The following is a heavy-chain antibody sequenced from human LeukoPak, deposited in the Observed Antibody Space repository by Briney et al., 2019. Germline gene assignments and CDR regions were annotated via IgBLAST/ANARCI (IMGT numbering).Heavy chain of an antibody. J-gene: IGHJ4*02. CDR1: GFTFSSYS. V-gene: IGHV3-48*01. CDR2: ISSSSSTI. CDR3: ARDVGKGYFDY. Sequence: TGGSLRLSCAASGFTFSSYSMNWVRQAPGKGLEWVSYISSSSSTIYYADSVKGRFTISRDNAANSVSLLLNSLRAEDTAVYYCARDVGKGYFDYWGQGTLVTVSS.